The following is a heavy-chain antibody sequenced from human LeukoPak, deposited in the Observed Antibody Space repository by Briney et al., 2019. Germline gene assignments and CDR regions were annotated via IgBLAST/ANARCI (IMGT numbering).Heavy chain of an antibody. Sequence: SETLSLTCTVSGGSISSSSYYWGWIRQPPGKGLEWIGSIYYSGSTNYNPSLKSRVTISVDTSKNQFSLKLSSVTAADTAVYYCARAWITMVRGILDYWGQGTLVTVSS. CDR3: ARAWITMVRGILDY. CDR1: GGSISSSSYY. CDR2: IYYSGST. D-gene: IGHD3-10*01. V-gene: IGHV4-39*07. J-gene: IGHJ4*02.